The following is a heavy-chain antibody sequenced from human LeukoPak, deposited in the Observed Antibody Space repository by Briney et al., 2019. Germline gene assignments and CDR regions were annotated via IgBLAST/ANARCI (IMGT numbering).Heavy chain of an antibody. J-gene: IGHJ4*02. D-gene: IGHD3-10*01. CDR2: VTSNGVGT. CDR3: ARSNREFASGSGDY. Sequence: GGSLRLSCSASGFTFSTYPVHWVRQAPGKGLEYVSGVTSNGVGTYYAESVKGRFSISRDNAKNSLYLQMNSLRAEDTAVYYCARSNREFASGSGDYWGQGTLVTVSS. V-gene: IGHV3-64*04. CDR1: GFTFSTYP.